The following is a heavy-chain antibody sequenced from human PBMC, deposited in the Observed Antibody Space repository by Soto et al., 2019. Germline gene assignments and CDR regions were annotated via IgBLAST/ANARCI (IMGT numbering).Heavy chain of an antibody. D-gene: IGHD2-15*01. J-gene: IGHJ4*02. V-gene: IGHV1-18*01. CDR1: GYTFTSYG. Sequence: QVQLVQSGAEVKKPGASVKVSCKASGYTFTSYGISWVRQAPGQGLEWMGWISAYNGNTNYAQKLQGRVTMTTDTSTSTAYMELRSRRSDDTAVYYCARVDCRRSGGSCYPAIDYWGQGTLVTVSS. CDR3: ARVDCRRSGGSCYPAIDY. CDR2: ISAYNGNT.